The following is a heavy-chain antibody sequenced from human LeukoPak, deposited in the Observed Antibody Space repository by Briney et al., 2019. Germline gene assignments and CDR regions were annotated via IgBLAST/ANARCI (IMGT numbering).Heavy chain of an antibody. J-gene: IGHJ4*02. Sequence: ASVKVSCKASGYTFTSYDINWVRQATGQGLEWMGWMNPNSGNTGYAQKFQSRVTMTRNTSISTAYMELSSLRSEDTAVYYCARGNGYYDSSAVDYWGQGTLVTVSS. V-gene: IGHV1-8*01. CDR3: ARGNGYYDSSAVDY. CDR1: GYTFTSYD. D-gene: IGHD3-22*01. CDR2: MNPNSGNT.